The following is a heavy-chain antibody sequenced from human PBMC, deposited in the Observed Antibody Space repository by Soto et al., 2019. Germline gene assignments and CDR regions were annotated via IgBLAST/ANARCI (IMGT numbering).Heavy chain of an antibody. CDR3: ARALFDTDSVPVGAESRYYVMDV. CDR1: QYNFTNYC. J-gene: IGHJ6*02. V-gene: IGHV1-46*01. D-gene: IGHD3-22*01. CDR2: INPAGGYS. Sequence: ASVKVSCKASQYNFTNYCVHWVRQAPGQGLEWMGVINPAGGYSKYAQRFRGRVTMTRDTSTNTVYMDLRSLRPEDTAVYFCARALFDTDSVPVGAESRYYVMDVWGRGTPVTVSS.